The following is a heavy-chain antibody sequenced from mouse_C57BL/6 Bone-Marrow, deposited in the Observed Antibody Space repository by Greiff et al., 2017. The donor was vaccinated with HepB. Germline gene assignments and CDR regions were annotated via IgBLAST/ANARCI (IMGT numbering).Heavy chain of an antibody. CDR2: IDPSDSYT. V-gene: IGHV1-69*01. CDR3: ARRYYDYDEGFAY. J-gene: IGHJ3*01. D-gene: IGHD2-4*01. CDR1: GYTFTSYW. Sequence: QVQLQQPGAELVMPGASVKLSCKASGYTFTSYWMHWVKQRPGQGLEWIGEIDPSDSYTNYNQKFKGKSTLTVDKSSSTAYMQLSSLTSEDSAVYYCARRYYDYDEGFAYWGQGTLVTVSA.